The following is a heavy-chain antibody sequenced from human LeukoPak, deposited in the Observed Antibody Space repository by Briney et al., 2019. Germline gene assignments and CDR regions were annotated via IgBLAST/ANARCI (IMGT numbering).Heavy chain of an antibody. CDR2: TYYRSRWYT. D-gene: IGHD6-13*01. Sequence: SQTLSLTCAISGHSVSSNSVAWNWSRQSPSRGLEWLGRTYYRSRWYTDYAESVKSRITINPDTSKNQFSLQLNSVTPEDTAVYYCARIKQQLADYWGQGTLVTVSS. CDR1: GHSVSSNSVA. V-gene: IGHV6-1*01. CDR3: ARIKQQLADY. J-gene: IGHJ4*02.